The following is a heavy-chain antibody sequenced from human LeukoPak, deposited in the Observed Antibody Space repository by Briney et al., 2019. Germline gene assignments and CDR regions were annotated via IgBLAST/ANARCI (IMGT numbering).Heavy chain of an antibody. CDR1: GGTFSIYA. D-gene: IGHD4-17*01. Sequence: EASVKVSCKTSGGTFSIYAISWVRQAPGQGLEWMGRIIPILGIANYAQKFQGRVTITADKSTSTAYMELSSLRSEDTAVYYCARGSRPVTYYFDYWGQGTLVTVSS. V-gene: IGHV1-69*04. CDR2: IIPILGIA. CDR3: ARGSRPVTYYFDY. J-gene: IGHJ4*02.